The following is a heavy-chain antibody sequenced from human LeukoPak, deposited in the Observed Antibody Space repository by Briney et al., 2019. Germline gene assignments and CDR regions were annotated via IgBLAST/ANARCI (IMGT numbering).Heavy chain of an antibody. J-gene: IGHJ3*02. Sequence: SQTLSLTCAVSGGSISSGGYSWNWIRQPPGKGLEWIGYIYYSGSTNYNPSLKSRVTISVDTSKNQFSLKLSSVTAADTALYYCARLRRVGVTSGDAFDIWGQGTMVTVSS. D-gene: IGHD1-26*01. CDR2: IYYSGST. V-gene: IGHV4-61*08. CDR3: ARLRRVGVTSGDAFDI. CDR1: GGSISSGGYS.